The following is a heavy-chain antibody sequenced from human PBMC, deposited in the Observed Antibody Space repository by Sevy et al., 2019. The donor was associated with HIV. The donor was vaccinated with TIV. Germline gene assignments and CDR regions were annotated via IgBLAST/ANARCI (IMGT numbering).Heavy chain of an antibody. D-gene: IGHD6-19*01. V-gene: IGHV4-34*01. CDR1: GGSFSGYY. J-gene: IGHJ4*02. Sequence: SETLSLTCAVYGGSFSGYYWSWIRQPPGKGLEWIGEINHSGSTNYNPSLKSRLTISVDTSKNQFSLKLTSVTAADTAVYSCARGQRIAVAGVDSWGQGTLVTVSS. CDR2: INHSGST. CDR3: ARGQRIAVAGVDS.